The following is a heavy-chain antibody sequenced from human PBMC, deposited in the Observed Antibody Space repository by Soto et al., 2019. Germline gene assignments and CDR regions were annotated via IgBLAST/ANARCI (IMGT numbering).Heavy chain of an antibody. CDR2: ISYDGSNK. CDR3: AKDLGLSAPDY. CDR1: GFTFSSYG. J-gene: IGHJ4*02. Sequence: GGSLILSCAASGFTFSSYGMHWVRQAPGKGLEWVAVISYDGSNKYYADSVKGRFTISRDNSKNTLYLQMNSLRAEDTAVYYCAKDLGLSAPDYWGQGTLVTVSS. D-gene: IGHD6-6*01. V-gene: IGHV3-30*18.